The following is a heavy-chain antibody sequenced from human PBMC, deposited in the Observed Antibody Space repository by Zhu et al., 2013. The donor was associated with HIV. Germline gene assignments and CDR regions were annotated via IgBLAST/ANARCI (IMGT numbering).Heavy chain of an antibody. Sequence: QVQLVQSGAEVKKPGSSVKVSCKASGGTFSSYAISWVRQAPGQGLEWMGGIIPIFGTANYAQKFQGRVTITADESTSTAYMELSSLRSEDTAVYYCARDTQQWLVGHYYYYYGMDVWGQGTTVTVSS. CDR3: ARDTQQWLVGHYYYYYGMDV. D-gene: IGHD6-19*01. CDR2: IIPIFGTA. V-gene: IGHV1-69*12. CDR1: GGTFSSYA. J-gene: IGHJ6*02.